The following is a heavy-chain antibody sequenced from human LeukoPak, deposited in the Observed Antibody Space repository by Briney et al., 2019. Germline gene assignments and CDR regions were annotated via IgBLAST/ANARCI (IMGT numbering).Heavy chain of an antibody. J-gene: IGHJ4*02. CDR2: INPNSGGT. V-gene: IGHV1-2*02. CDR1: GYTFTGYY. D-gene: IGHD4-11*01. Sequence: ASVTISCKASGYTFTGYYMHWVRQAPGQGLEWMGWINPNSGGTNYAQKFQGRVTMTRDTSISTAYMELSRLRSDDTAVYYCARTRRPNTVTQYLDYWGQGTLVTVSS. CDR3: ARTRRPNTVTQYLDY.